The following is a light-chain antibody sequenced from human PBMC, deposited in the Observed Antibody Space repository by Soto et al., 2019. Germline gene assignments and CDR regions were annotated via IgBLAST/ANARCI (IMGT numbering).Light chain of an antibody. V-gene: IGKV1-27*01. CDR1: QGISNY. J-gene: IGKJ1*01. CDR3: QKYNSARWT. Sequence: DIQMTQSPSSLSASVGDRVTITCRASQGISNYLAWYQQKPGKVPKLLIYAASTLQSGVPSRFGGSGSGTDFTLTISSLQTEDVATYYCQKYNSARWTFGQGTKVEIK. CDR2: AAS.